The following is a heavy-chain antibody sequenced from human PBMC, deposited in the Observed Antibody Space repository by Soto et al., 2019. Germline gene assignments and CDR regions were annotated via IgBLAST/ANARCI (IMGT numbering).Heavy chain of an antibody. Sequence: QVHLVESGGGVVQPGGSLRLSCEGSGFTFRNYGIHWVRQAPDKGLEWVAVVSYDGNKKYYGDSVKGRFTISRDNSNTSVYLQVNSLRPEDTAVYYCAKDRSLGYCAGGDCYYYYGMDVWGQGTTVTVSS. V-gene: IGHV3-30*18. CDR1: GFTFRNYG. CDR2: VSYDGNKK. CDR3: AKDRSLGYCAGGDCYYYYGMDV. J-gene: IGHJ6*02. D-gene: IGHD2-8*02.